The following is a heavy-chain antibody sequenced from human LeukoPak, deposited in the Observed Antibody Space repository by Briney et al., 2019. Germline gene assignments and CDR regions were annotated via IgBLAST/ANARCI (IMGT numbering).Heavy chain of an antibody. V-gene: IGHV3-30-3*01. Sequence: GGSLRLSCAASGFTFSSYAMHWVRQAPGKGLEWVAVISYDGSNKYYADSVKGRFTISRDNSKNTLYLQMNSLRAEDTAVYYCARDTYYYDSSGYLEDWGQGTLVTVSS. J-gene: IGHJ4*02. CDR3: ARDTYYYDSSGYLED. D-gene: IGHD3-22*01. CDR2: ISYDGSNK. CDR1: GFTFSSYA.